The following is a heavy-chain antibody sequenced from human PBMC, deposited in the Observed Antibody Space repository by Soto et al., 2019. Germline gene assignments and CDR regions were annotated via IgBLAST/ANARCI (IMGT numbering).Heavy chain of an antibody. V-gene: IGHV3-33*01. Sequence: QEQLVESGGGVVQPGRSLRLSCAASGFSFSSYGMHWVRQAPGKGLEWVAIIWYDGSNKYYADSVKGRFTISRDNSENTLYLQMNSLRAEDTAVYYCARDEIMGWLIDHWGQGTLVTVSS. CDR1: GFSFSSYG. CDR2: IWYDGSNK. J-gene: IGHJ4*02. CDR3: ARDEIMGWLIDH. D-gene: IGHD5-12*01.